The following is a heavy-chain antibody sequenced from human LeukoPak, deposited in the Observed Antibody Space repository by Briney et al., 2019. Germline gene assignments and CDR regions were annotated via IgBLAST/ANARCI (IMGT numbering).Heavy chain of an antibody. Sequence: SETLSPTCTVSGDSISSYYWSWIRQPPGKGLEWIAYIYYSGSTNYNPSLKSRVNISIDTSKNQFSLNLSSVTAADTAVYYCARSPTVTILFDYWGQGTLVTVSS. J-gene: IGHJ4*02. CDR2: IYYSGST. D-gene: IGHD4-17*01. CDR3: ARSPTVTILFDY. CDR1: GDSISSYY. V-gene: IGHV4-59*01.